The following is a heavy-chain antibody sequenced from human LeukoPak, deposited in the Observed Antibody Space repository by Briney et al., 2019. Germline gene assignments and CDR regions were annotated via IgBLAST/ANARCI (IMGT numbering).Heavy chain of an antibody. CDR3: AIETGTADY. CDR2: INSDGSST. D-gene: IGHD1-1*01. V-gene: IGHV3-74*01. CDR1: GFTFSSHW. J-gene: IGHJ4*02. Sequence: GGSLRLSCAASGFTFSSHWMHWVRQAPGKGLVWVSRINSDGSSTSYADSVKGRFTISRDNAKNSLYLQMNNLRAEDTAVYYCAIETGTADYWGQGIRVTVSS.